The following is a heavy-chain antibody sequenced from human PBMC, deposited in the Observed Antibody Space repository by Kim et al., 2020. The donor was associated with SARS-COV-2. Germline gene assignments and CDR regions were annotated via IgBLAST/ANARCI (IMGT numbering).Heavy chain of an antibody. J-gene: IGHJ4*02. V-gene: IGHV3-23*01. CDR1: GFIFRYYA. D-gene: IGHD1-1*01. CDR2: AGGSGTAT. CDR3: AKGGGRPTYFFEF. Sequence: GGSLRLSCEASGFIFRYYAMSWVRQAPGKGPEWVSTAGGSGTATYYADSVKGRFSISRDNSRNMLYLLLNNLGAEDTAVYYCAKGGGRPTYFFEFWGLGTLVTVSS.